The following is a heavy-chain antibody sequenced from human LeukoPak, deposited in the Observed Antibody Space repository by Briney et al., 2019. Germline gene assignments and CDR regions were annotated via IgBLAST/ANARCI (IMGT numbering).Heavy chain of an antibody. CDR3: ARDAGYCSSTSCYTVDY. CDR2: ISGSGGST. Sequence: GGSLRLSCAASGFTFSSYAMSWVRQAPGKGLEWVSAISGSGGSTYYADSVKGRFTISRDNSKNTLYLQMNSLRAEDTAVYYCARDAGYCSSTSCYTVDYWGQGTLVTVSS. D-gene: IGHD2-2*02. J-gene: IGHJ4*02. V-gene: IGHV3-23*01. CDR1: GFTFSSYA.